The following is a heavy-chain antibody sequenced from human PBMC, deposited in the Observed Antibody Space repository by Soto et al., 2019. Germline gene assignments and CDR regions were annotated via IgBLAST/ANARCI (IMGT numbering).Heavy chain of an antibody. CDR1: GYTFTSYG. CDR3: ARDREYSYAGYYYYYGMDV. V-gene: IGHV1-18*01. J-gene: IGHJ6*02. D-gene: IGHD5-18*01. CDR2: ISAYNGNT. Sequence: ASVKVSCKASGYTFTSYGISWVLQAPGQGLEWMGWISAYNGNTNYAQKLQGRVTMTTDTSTSTAYMELRSLRSDDTAVYYCARDREYSYAGYYYYYGMDVWGQGTTVTVSS.